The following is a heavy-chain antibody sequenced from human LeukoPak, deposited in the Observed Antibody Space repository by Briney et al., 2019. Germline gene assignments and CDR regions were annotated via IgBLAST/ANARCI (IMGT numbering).Heavy chain of an antibody. V-gene: IGHV3-30-3*01. CDR3: ARSYGSGRYYFDY. D-gene: IGHD3-10*01. CDR2: ISYDGSNK. CDR1: GFTFSSYA. Sequence: GRSLRLSCAASGFTFSSYAMHWVRQAPGKGLEWVAVISYDGSNKYYADSVKGRFTISRDNSKNTLYLQMNSLRAEDTAVYYCARSYGSGRYYFDYWGQGTLVTVSS. J-gene: IGHJ4*02.